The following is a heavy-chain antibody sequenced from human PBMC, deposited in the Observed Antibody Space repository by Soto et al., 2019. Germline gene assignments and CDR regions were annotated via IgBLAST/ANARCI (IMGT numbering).Heavy chain of an antibody. V-gene: IGHV1-18*01. Sequence: QVQLVQSGAEVKKPGASVKVSCKASGYTFTSYGISWVRQAPGQGLERMGWISAYNGNTNYAQKLQGRVTMTTDTSTSTAYEELRSLRSDDTAVYYCARGRIQLWLAGDFDYWGQGTLVTVSS. J-gene: IGHJ4*02. D-gene: IGHD5-18*01. CDR3: ARGRIQLWLAGDFDY. CDR2: ISAYNGNT. CDR1: GYTFTSYG.